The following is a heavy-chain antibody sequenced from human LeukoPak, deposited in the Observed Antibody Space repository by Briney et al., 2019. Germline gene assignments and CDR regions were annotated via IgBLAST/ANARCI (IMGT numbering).Heavy chain of an antibody. CDR2: ISYDGSDK. CDR1: GFSFSSHG. V-gene: IGHV3-30*18. J-gene: IGHJ4*02. CDR3: AKDLSYSTIWPYFDF. Sequence: GGSLRLSCAASGFSFSSHGMHWVRQAPGKGLEWVALISYDGSDKYYADSVKGRFTISRDNSKSTLYLQMNSLSSEDTAVFYCAKDLSYSTIWPYFDFWGQGTLVTVSS. D-gene: IGHD6-13*01.